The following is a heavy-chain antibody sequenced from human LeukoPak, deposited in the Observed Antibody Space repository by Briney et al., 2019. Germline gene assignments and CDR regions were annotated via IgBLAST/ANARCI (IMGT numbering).Heavy chain of an antibody. V-gene: IGHV3-74*01. J-gene: IGHJ4*02. Sequence: PGGSLRLSCVASGFTFTTYWMHWVRQAPGKGLVWVSRINGDGSDSNYADSVKGRFTISRDNARNTLYLQMNGLRAENTALYYGTTSSPTAHFAFWGQGTVVTVSS. CDR1: GFTFTTYW. CDR3: TTSSPTAHFAF. D-gene: IGHD4-17*01. CDR2: INGDGSDS.